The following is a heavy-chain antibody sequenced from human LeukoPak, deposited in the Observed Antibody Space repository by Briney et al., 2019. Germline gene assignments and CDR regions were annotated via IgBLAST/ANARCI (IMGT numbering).Heavy chain of an antibody. Sequence: GESLRLSCAASGFTFSSYGMHWVRQAPGKGLEWVAVISYDGSNKYYADSVKGRFTISRDNSKNTLYLQMNSLRAEDTAVYYCARSSTYYGYNWFDPWGQGTLVTVSS. D-gene: IGHD3-10*01. CDR3: ARSSTYYGYNWFDP. CDR1: GFTFSSYG. V-gene: IGHV3-30*03. J-gene: IGHJ5*02. CDR2: ISYDGSNK.